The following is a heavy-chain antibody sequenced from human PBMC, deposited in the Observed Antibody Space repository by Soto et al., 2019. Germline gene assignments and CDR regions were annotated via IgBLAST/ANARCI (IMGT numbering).Heavy chain of an antibody. V-gene: IGHV3-30-3*01. CDR3: ASDRLYGSGSYFWFDP. D-gene: IGHD3-10*01. Sequence: QVQLVESGGGVVQPGRSLRLSCAASGFTFSSYAMHWVRQAPGKGLEWVAVISYDGSNKYYADSVKGRFTISRDKSKNTLYLQMSSLRAEDTAVYYCASDRLYGSGSYFWFDPWGQGTLVTVSS. J-gene: IGHJ5*02. CDR2: ISYDGSNK. CDR1: GFTFSSYA.